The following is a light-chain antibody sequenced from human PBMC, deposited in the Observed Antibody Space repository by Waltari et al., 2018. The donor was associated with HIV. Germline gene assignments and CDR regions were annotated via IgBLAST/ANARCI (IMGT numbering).Light chain of an antibody. CDR2: YRSDSDK. J-gene: IGLJ3*02. Sequence: QAVLTQPASLSASPGASASLTCTLRSGINVGTYRIYWYQPKPGSPPRYLLRYRSDSDKEQGSGVPSRFAGSKDASANAGILLISGLQSEDEADYYCMIWHSSAWVFGGGTKLTVL. V-gene: IGLV5-45*01. CDR1: SGINVGTYR. CDR3: MIWHSSAWV.